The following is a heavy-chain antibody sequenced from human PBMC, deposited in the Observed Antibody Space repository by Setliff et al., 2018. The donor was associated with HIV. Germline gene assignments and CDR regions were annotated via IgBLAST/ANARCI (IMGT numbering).Heavy chain of an antibody. V-gene: IGHV4-38-2*02. CDR1: GYSISSGYY. J-gene: IGHJ5*02. CDR3: AIDHVTNIAESGYGYTRIDP. D-gene: IGHD5-18*01. Sequence: SETLSLTCTVSGYSISSGYYWGWIRQPPGKGLEWIGSIYHSGSTYYNPSLKSRVTISLDTSKNQFSLKLTSVTAADTAVYYCAIDHVTNIAESGYGYTRIDPWGPGISVTVSS. CDR2: IYHSGST.